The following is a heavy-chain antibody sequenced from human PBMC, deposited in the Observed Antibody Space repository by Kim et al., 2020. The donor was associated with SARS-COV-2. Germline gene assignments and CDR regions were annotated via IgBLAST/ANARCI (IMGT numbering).Heavy chain of an antibody. V-gene: IGHV4-34*01. D-gene: IGHD3-3*01. CDR3: ARGKGRWSGYPFDY. CDR2: INHSGST. CDR1: GGSFSGYY. J-gene: IGHJ4*02. Sequence: SETLSLTCAVYGGSFSGYYWSWIRQPPGKGLEWIGEINHSGSTNYNPSLKSRVTISVDTSKNQFSLKLSSVTAADTAVYYCARGKGRWSGYPFDYWGQGTLVTVSS.